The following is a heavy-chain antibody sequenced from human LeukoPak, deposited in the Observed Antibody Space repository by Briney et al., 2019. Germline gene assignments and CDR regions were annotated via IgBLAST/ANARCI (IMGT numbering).Heavy chain of an antibody. CDR3: ARDSGYSSGWYIDY. D-gene: IGHD6-19*01. V-gene: IGHV4-30-4*08. CDR2: IYYSGST. Sequence: PSETLSLTCTVSGGSISSGDYYWSWIRQPPGKGLEWIGYIYYSGSTYYNPSLKSRVTISVDTSKNQFSLKLSSVTAADTAVYYCARDSGYSSGWYIDYWGQGTLVTVSS. CDR1: GGSISSGDYY. J-gene: IGHJ4*02.